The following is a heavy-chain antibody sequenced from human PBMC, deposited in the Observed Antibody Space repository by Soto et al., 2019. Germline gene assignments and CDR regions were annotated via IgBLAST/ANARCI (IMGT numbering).Heavy chain of an antibody. J-gene: IGHJ6*02. CDR3: ARVLVDLTTVTTLYYYYGMDV. D-gene: IGHD4-17*01. CDR2: ISAYNGNT. Sequence: QVQLVQSGAEVKKPGASVKVSCKASGYTFTSYGISWVRQAPGQGLEWMGWISAYNGNTNYAQKLQGRVTMTTDTTKSADYRKLKSRRYDATAVYYCARVLVDLTTVTTLYYYYGMDVWGQGTTVNGSS. CDR1: GYTFTSYG. V-gene: IGHV1-18*01.